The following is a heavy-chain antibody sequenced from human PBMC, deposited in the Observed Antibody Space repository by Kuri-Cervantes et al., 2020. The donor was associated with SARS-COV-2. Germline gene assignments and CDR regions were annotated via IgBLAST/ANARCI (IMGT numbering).Heavy chain of an antibody. J-gene: IGHJ4*02. CDR1: GGSISSHY. Sequence: SETLSLTCTVSGGSISSHYWSWIRQPPGKGLGWIGYIYSGSTNYNPSLKSRVTISVDTSKNQFSLKLSSVTAADTAMYYCARGPPFGNWGQGILVTVSS. CDR2: IYSGST. D-gene: IGHD3-10*01. V-gene: IGHV4-59*11. CDR3: ARGPPFGN.